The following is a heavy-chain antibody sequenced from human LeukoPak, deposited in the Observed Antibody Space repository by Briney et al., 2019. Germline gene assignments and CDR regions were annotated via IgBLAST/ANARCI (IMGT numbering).Heavy chain of an antibody. CDR1: GYTFTSYD. D-gene: IGHD1-26*01. Sequence: ASVKVPCKASGYTFTSYDINWVRQATGQGLEWMGWMNPNSGNTGYAQKFQGRVTMTRNTSISTAYMELSSLRSEDTAVYYCALVGATYDAFDIWGQGTMVTVSS. CDR3: ALVGATYDAFDI. V-gene: IGHV1-8*01. J-gene: IGHJ3*02. CDR2: MNPNSGNT.